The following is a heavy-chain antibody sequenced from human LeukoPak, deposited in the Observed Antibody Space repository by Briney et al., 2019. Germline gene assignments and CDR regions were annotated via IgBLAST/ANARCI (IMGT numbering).Heavy chain of an antibody. D-gene: IGHD1-7*01. CDR3: ARGVGMELRNWFDP. CDR1: GYTFTGYY. CDR2: INPNSGGT. V-gene: IGHV1-2*02. J-gene: IGHJ5*02. Sequence: SVKVSCKASGYTFTGYYMHWVRQAPGQGLEWMGWINPNSGGTNYAQKFQGRVTITRNTSISTAYMELSSLRSEDTAVYYCARGVGMELRNWFDPWGQGTLVTVSS.